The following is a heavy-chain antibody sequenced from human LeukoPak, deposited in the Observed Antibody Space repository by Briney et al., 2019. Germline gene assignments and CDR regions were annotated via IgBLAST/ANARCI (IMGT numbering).Heavy chain of an antibody. Sequence: HSGGSLRLSCAASGFTFSSYSMNWVRQAPGKGLEWVSAISGSGGSTYYADSVKGRFTISRDNSKNTLYLQMNSLRAEDTAVYYCAKGNLATDYWGQGTLVTVSS. V-gene: IGHV3-23*01. J-gene: IGHJ4*02. CDR3: AKGNLATDY. D-gene: IGHD5-12*01. CDR2: ISGSGGST. CDR1: GFTFSSYS.